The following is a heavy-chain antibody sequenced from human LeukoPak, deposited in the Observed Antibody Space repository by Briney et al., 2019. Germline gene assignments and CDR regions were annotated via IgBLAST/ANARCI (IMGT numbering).Heavy chain of an antibody. D-gene: IGHD1-26*01. CDR3: ARDLELLTAFDI. CDR1: GYTFTGYY. CDR2: INPNSGDT. J-gene: IGHJ3*02. Sequence: ASVKVSCKASGYTFTGYYMHWVRQAPGQGLEWMGWINPNSGDTSYALKFQGRVTMTRDTPISTAYMELSRLRSDDTAVYYCARDLELLTAFDIWGQGTMVTVSS. V-gene: IGHV1-2*02.